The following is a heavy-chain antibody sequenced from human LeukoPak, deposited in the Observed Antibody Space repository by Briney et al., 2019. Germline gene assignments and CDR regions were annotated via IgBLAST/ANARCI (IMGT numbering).Heavy chain of an antibody. CDR2: IIPILGIA. CDR1: GGTFSSYA. D-gene: IGHD1-26*01. Sequence: GASVKVSCKASGGTFSSYAISWVRQAPGQGLEWMGRIIPILGIANYAQKFQGRVTITADKSTSTAYVELSSLRSEDTAVYYCAREPLVGALDYWGQGTLVTVSS. CDR3: AREPLVGALDY. J-gene: IGHJ4*02. V-gene: IGHV1-69*04.